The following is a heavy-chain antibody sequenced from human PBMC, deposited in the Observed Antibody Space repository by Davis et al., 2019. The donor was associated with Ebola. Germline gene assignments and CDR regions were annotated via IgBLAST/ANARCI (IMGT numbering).Heavy chain of an antibody. V-gene: IGHV1-18*01. CDR1: GYTFTSYG. Sequence: ASVKVSCKASGYTFTSYGISWVRQAPGQGLEWMGWISAYNGNTNYAQKLQGRVTMTTDTSTCTAYMELRSLRSDDTAVYYCATTPDYYDSSGYLRLDAFDIWGQGTMVTVSS. J-gene: IGHJ3*02. CDR3: ATTPDYYDSSGYLRLDAFDI. CDR2: ISAYNGNT. D-gene: IGHD3-22*01.